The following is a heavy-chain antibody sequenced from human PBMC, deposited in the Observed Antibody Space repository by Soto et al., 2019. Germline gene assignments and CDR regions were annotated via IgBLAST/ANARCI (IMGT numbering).Heavy chain of an antibody. CDR2: ISNDGTNK. D-gene: IGHD2-15*01. CDR1: GFTFSSYA. Sequence: GGSLRLSCAASGFTFSSYAMSWVRQAPGKGLEWLAVISNDGTNKYLADSVKGRLTLSRDNSRNTLSLEINNLRPEDTAAYYCGKDTLDCSGGDCPLYYYYGMDVWGQGTTVTVSS. CDR3: GKDTLDCSGGDCPLYYYYGMDV. V-gene: IGHV3-30*18. J-gene: IGHJ6*02.